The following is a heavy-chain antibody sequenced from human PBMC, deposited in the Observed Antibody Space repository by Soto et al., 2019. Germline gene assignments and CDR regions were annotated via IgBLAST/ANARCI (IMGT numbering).Heavy chain of an antibody. J-gene: IGHJ4*02. D-gene: IGHD3-22*01. V-gene: IGHV4-34*01. CDR2: INHSGST. Sequence: SETLSLTCAVYGGSFSGYYWSWIRQPPGKGLEWIGEINHSGSTNYNPSLKSRVTISVDTSKNQFSLKLSSVTAADTAVYYCARGHIYYDSSGYFPLDYWGQGTLVTVSS. CDR3: ARGHIYYDSSGYFPLDY. CDR1: GGSFSGYY.